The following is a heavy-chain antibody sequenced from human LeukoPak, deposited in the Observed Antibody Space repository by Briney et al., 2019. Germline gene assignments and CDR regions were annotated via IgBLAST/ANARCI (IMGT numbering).Heavy chain of an antibody. V-gene: IGHV3-23*01. Sequence: KVSCKVSGYTLTELSMHWVRQAPGKGLEWVSAISGSGGSTYYADSVKGRFSISRDNSKNTLYLQMNSLGAEDTAVYYCVQDWAWGAFAYWGQGTLVTVSS. D-gene: IGHD7-27*01. CDR2: ISGSGGST. CDR1: GYTLTELS. CDR3: VQDWAWGAFAY. J-gene: IGHJ4*02.